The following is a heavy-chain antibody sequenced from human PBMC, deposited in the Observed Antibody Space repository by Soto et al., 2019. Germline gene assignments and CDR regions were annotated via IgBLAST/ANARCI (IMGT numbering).Heavy chain of an antibody. D-gene: IGHD6-19*01. Sequence: QVPLVQSWAEMKKPGASVKVSCKASGYTFTGYYMHWVRQAPGQGLERMGWINPNTGDTNSAQKFQGRVTMTRDTSINTAYMELSSLTSDDTAVYYCVRGTVALAGSLDYWGQGTLVTVSS. J-gene: IGHJ4*02. CDR2: INPNTGDT. CDR3: VRGTVALAGSLDY. V-gene: IGHV1-2*02. CDR1: GYTFTGYY.